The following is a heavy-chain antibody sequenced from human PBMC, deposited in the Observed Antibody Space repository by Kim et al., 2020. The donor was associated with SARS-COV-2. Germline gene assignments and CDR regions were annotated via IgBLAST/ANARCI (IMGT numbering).Heavy chain of an antibody. Sequence: SETLSLTCTVSGGSISSSCYYWVWIRQPPGKGLVWIRYFYDSGSTYYNPSLKIRITISVDTTKNQFTLKSCSVTAAATAVYYCARGMSLLCYSIWGQGTLVTVSS. CDR1: GGSISSSCYY. J-gene: IGHJ4*02. CDR2: FYDSGST. CDR3: ARGMSLLCYSI. V-gene: IGHV4-39*06. D-gene: IGHD2-15*01.